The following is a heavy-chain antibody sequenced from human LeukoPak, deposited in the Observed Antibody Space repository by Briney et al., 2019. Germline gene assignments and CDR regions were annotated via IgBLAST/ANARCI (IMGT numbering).Heavy chain of an antibody. CDR2: ISGSGVST. Sequence: GGSLRLSCAASGFTFSDYYMSWIRQAPGKGLEWVSGISGSGVSTNYADSVKGRFTISRDNSKNTLYLQMNSLRAEDTGVYYCAKDAGYSSAWHWGQGTLVTVSS. J-gene: IGHJ4*02. D-gene: IGHD6-19*01. V-gene: IGHV3-23*01. CDR1: GFTFSDYY. CDR3: AKDAGYSSAWH.